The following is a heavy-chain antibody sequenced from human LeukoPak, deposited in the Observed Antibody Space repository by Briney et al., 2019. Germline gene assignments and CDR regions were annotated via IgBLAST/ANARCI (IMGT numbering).Heavy chain of an antibody. Sequence: PSETLSLTCAVYGGSFSGYYWSWIRQPPGKGLEWIGEINHSGSTNYNPSLKSRVTISVDTFKNQFSLKLSSVTAADTAVYYCAGNNYYDSSGYPKGFDYWGQGTLVTVSS. CDR3: AGNNYYDSSGYPKGFDY. CDR2: INHSGST. V-gene: IGHV4-34*01. J-gene: IGHJ4*02. CDR1: GGSFSGYY. D-gene: IGHD3-22*01.